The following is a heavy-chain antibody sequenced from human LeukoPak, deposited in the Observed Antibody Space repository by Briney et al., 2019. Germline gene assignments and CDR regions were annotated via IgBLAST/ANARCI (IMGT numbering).Heavy chain of an antibody. D-gene: IGHD6-13*01. CDR1: GGSFSGYY. CDR2: VYYSGST. CDR3: AAAHYSSSWYYFDY. V-gene: IGHV4-34*01. J-gene: IGHJ4*02. Sequence: SETLSLTCAVYGGSFSGYYWGWIRQPPGKGLEWIGTVYYSGSTYYNPSLQSRVTISVDTSKNQFSLKLISVTAADTAVYYCAAAHYSSSWYYFDYWGQGTLVTVSS.